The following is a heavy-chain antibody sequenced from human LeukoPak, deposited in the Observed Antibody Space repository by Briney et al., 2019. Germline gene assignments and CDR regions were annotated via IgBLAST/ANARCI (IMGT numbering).Heavy chain of an antibody. Sequence: KPGGSLRLSCAASRFIFSSYTMNWVRQAPGKGLEWVSSISSSGSYIFYADSVKGRFTISRDNAKNSLYLQMNSLRAEDTAVYYCASLIHWNDRFVDYWGQGTLVTVSS. CDR2: ISSSGSYI. V-gene: IGHV3-21*01. D-gene: IGHD1-1*01. CDR3: ASLIHWNDRFVDY. CDR1: RFIFSSYT. J-gene: IGHJ4*02.